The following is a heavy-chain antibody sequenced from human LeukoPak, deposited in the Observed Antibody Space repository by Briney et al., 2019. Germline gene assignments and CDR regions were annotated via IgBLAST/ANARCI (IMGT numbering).Heavy chain of an antibody. D-gene: IGHD6-13*01. Sequence: GRSLRLSCAASGFTFSSYGMHWVRQAPGKGLEWVAVISYDGSNKYYADSVKGRFTISRDNSKKTLYLQMNSLRAEDTAVYYCAKGIAAAGIEYFDYWGQGTLVTVSS. CDR1: GFTFSSYG. V-gene: IGHV3-30*18. J-gene: IGHJ4*02. CDR2: ISYDGSNK. CDR3: AKGIAAAGIEYFDY.